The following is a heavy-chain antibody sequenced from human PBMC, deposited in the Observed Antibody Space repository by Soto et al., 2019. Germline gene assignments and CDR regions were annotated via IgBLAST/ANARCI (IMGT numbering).Heavy chain of an antibody. V-gene: IGHV1-46*01. CDR1: GYTFTSYY. CDR3: ARDPRDYGDYKYYYYGMDV. D-gene: IGHD4-17*01. J-gene: IGHJ6*02. CDR2: INPSGGST. Sequence: GASVKGSCKASGYTFTSYYMHWVRQAPGQGLEWMGIINPSGGSTSYAQKFQGRVTMTRDTSTSTVYMELSSLRSEDTAVYYCARDPRDYGDYKYYYYGMDVWGQGTTVTVSS.